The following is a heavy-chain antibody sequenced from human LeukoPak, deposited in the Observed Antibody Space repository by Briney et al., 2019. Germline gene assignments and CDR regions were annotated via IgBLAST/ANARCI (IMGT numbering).Heavy chain of an antibody. CDR1: GFTFSSYA. J-gene: IGHJ4*02. CDR2: ISGSGGST. V-gene: IGHV3-23*01. CDR3: ANTLDRCSSTSCWVFDY. D-gene: IGHD2-2*01. Sequence: PGGSLRLSCAASGFTFSSYAMNWVRQAPGKGLEWVSGISGSGGSTYYADSVKGRFTISRDNSKNTLYLQMNSLRAEDTAVNYCANTLDRCSSTSCWVFDYWGQGTRVTVSS.